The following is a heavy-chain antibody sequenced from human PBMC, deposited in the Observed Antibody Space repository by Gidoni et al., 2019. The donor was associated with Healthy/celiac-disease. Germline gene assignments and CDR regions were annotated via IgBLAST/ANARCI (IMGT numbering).Heavy chain of an antibody. J-gene: IGHJ4*02. D-gene: IGHD6-6*01. V-gene: IGHV3-33*01. CDR2: IWYDGSNK. CDR3: ARDRHSSSPRGVFDY. Sequence: QLQLVESGGGVVQPGRSLRLSCAASGFTFSSYGMHWVRQAPGKGLEWVAVIWYDGSNKYYADSVKGRFTISRDNSKNTLYLQMNSLRAEDTAVYYCARDRHSSSPRGVFDYWGQGTLVTVSS. CDR1: GFTFSSYG.